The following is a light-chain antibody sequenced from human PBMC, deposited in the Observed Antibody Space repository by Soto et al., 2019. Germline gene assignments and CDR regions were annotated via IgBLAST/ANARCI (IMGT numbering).Light chain of an antibody. Sequence: SALTQPASVSGSPGQSITISCTGTSSDVGGYNYVSWYQQHPGKAPKLMIYDVTNRPSGVSNRFPGSKSGNTASLTISGLQAEDEADYFCNSYSSTSTYVFGTGTKVTVL. CDR1: SSDVGGYNY. J-gene: IGLJ1*01. CDR2: DVT. V-gene: IGLV2-14*03. CDR3: NSYSSTSTYV.